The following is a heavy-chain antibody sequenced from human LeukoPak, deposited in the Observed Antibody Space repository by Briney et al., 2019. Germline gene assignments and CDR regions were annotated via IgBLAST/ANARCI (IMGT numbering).Heavy chain of an antibody. D-gene: IGHD6-19*01. CDR1: GFTFSASA. CDR3: TREYSSGWPFDF. V-gene: IGHV3-73*01. CDR2: IRSKGDTYAT. Sequence: GGSLRLSCAASGFTFSASAVRWVRRASGKGLEWVGRIRSKGDTYATPYAASVKGRFTISRDDSKNTAFLQLNSLETEDTAVYYCTREYSSGWPFDFWGQGTLVTVSS. J-gene: IGHJ4*02.